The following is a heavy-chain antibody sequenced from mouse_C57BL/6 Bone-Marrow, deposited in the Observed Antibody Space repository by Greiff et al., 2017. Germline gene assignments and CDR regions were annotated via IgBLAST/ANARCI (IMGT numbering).Heavy chain of an antibody. D-gene: IGHD1-1*01. CDR2: INPNNGGT. Sequence: VQLQQSGPELVKPGASVKISCKASGYTFTDYYMNWVKQSHGKSLEWIGDINPNNGGTSYNQKFKGKATLTVDKSSSTAYMELRSLTSEDSAVYYCARNPFYYGSSLYWYFDVGGTGTTVTVSS. CDR3: ARNPFYYGSSLYWYFDV. V-gene: IGHV1-26*01. CDR1: GYTFTDYY. J-gene: IGHJ1*03.